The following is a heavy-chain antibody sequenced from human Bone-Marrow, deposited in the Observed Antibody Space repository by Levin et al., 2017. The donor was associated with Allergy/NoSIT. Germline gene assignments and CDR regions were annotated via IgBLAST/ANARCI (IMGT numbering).Heavy chain of an antibody. CDR2: IKEDGSEK. J-gene: IGHJ6*02. CDR1: GFTFSRYW. CDR3: ARQRCTSEMCYLHWYGLDV. V-gene: IGHV3-7*01. D-gene: IGHD2-2*01. Sequence: SCEGSGFTFSRYWMNWVRQAPGKGLEWVASIKEDGSEKHYAGSVKGRFTISRDNTKNSVYLQMSRLEGEDTALYYCARQRCTSEMCYLHWYGLDVWGQGTTVSVSS.